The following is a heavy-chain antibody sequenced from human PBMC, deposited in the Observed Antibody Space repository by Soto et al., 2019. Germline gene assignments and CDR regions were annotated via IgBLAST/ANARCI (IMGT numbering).Heavy chain of an antibody. CDR1: GFTFSSCL. V-gene: IGHV3-23*01. CDR2: ISGNDDST. D-gene: IGHD1-1*01. CDR3: AKYNRADY. Sequence: GGSLRLSCAASGFTFSSCLMSWVRQAPGKGLEWVSSISGNDDSTQYADSVKGRFTISRDDSENTLYLQMNSLRVDDTAIYYCAKYNRADYWGQGTLVTVSS. J-gene: IGHJ4*02.